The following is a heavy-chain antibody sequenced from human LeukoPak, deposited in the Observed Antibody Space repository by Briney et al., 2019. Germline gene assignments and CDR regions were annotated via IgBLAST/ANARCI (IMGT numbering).Heavy chain of an antibody. J-gene: IGHJ5*02. CDR2: ISSSGSTT. CDR1: GFTFSDYY. CDR3: ARDGNREYSSYLLDP. Sequence: PGGSLRLSCAASGFTFSDYYMSWIRQAPGKGPEWVSYISSSGSTTYYADSVKGRFTISRDNAKNSLYLQMNSLRAEDTAVYYCARDGNREYSSYLLDPWGQGTLVTVSS. V-gene: IGHV3-11*04. D-gene: IGHD6-6*01.